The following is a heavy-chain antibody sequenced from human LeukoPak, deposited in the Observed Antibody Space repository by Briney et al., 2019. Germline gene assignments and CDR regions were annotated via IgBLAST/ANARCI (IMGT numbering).Heavy chain of an antibody. V-gene: IGHV3-74*01. CDR3: ARGLQSSGFYVGDL. CDR2: LSGDATGT. D-gene: IGHD3-22*01. CDR1: GFTFSRYW. Sequence: PGGSLRLSCAASGFTFSRYWMHWVRQAPGKGLVWVSRLSGDATGTSSADFVKGRFTISRDNAKNTLYLQMNSLGGEDTAVYYCARGLQSSGFYVGDLWGQGTLVTVSS. J-gene: IGHJ5*02.